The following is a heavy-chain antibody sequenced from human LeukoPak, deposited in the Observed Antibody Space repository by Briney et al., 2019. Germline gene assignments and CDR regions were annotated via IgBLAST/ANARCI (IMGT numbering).Heavy chain of an antibody. Sequence: SETLSLTCAVYGGSFSGYYWSWIRQPPGKGLERIGEINHSGSTNYNPSLKSRVTISVDTSKNQFSLKLSSVTAADTAVYYCARGGRYTVTLGYWGQGTLVTVSS. D-gene: IGHD4-17*01. V-gene: IGHV4-34*01. J-gene: IGHJ4*02. CDR1: GGSFSGYY. CDR2: INHSGST. CDR3: ARGGRYTVTLGY.